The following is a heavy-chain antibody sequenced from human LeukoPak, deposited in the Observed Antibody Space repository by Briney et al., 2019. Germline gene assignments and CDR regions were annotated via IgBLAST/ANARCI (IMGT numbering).Heavy chain of an antibody. CDR3: ARGGYSSGWYSSEIDY. V-gene: IGHV3-30-3*01. Sequence: GGSLRLSCAASGFTFSTYAMHWVRQAPGKGLEWVAVISYDGNNKYYADSVKGRFTISRDNSKNTLYLQMNSLRAEDTAVYYCARGGYSSGWYSSEIDYWGQGTLVTVSS. D-gene: IGHD6-19*01. CDR2: ISYDGNNK. CDR1: GFTFSTYA. J-gene: IGHJ4*02.